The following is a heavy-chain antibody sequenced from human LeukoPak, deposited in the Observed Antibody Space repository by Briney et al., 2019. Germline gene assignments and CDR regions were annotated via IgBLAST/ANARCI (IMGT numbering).Heavy chain of an antibody. J-gene: IGHJ4*02. CDR1: GFTFNTYD. V-gene: IGHV4-39*01. CDR3: EASGWYFDEVF. Sequence: TLRLSCAASGFTFNTYDMTWVRQPPGKGLEWIGTIYYSGSTYYNSSLKSRVTISVDTSKNQFSLKLSSVTAADTAVYYCEASGWYFDEVFWGQGTLVTVSS. CDR2: IYYSGST. D-gene: IGHD6-19*01.